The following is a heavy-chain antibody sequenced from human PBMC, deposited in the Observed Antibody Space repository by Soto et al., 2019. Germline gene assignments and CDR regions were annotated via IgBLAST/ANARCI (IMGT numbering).Heavy chain of an antibody. CDR3: TRLGLELSGMDV. CDR1: GFTFSGSA. V-gene: IGHV3-73*02. D-gene: IGHD1-7*01. Sequence: EVQLVESGGGLVQPGGSLKLSCAASGFTFSGSAMHWVRQASGKGLEWVGRIRSKANSYATAYAASVKGRFTISRDDSKNTAYLQMNSLKTEDTAVYYCTRLGLELSGMDVWGQGTTVTVSS. CDR2: IRSKANSYAT. J-gene: IGHJ6*02.